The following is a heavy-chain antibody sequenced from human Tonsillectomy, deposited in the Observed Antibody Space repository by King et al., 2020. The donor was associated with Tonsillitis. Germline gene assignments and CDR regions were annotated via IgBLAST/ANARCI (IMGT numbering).Heavy chain of an antibody. CDR2: IKQDGSEK. J-gene: IGHJ4*02. Sequence: QLAQSGGGLVQPGGSLRLSCAASGFTFSSYWMSWVRQAPGKGLEWVANIKQDGSEKYYVDSVKGRFTISRDNAKNSLYLQMNSLRAEDTAVYYCARESPGRLREGFDYWGQGTLAT. V-gene: IGHV3-7*01. CDR1: GFTFSSYW. CDR3: ARESPGRLREGFDY. D-gene: IGHD4-17*01.